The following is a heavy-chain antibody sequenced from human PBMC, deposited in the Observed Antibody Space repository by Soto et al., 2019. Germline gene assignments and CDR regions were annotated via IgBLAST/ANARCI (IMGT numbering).Heavy chain of an antibody. J-gene: IGHJ6*02. CDR1: GGTFSSYA. D-gene: IGHD2-15*01. CDR3: AREGIGYCSGGSCPGYYYYGMDV. V-gene: IGHV1-69*12. Sequence: QVQLVQSGAEVKKPGSSVKVSCKASGGTFSSYAISWVRQAPGQGLEWMGGIIPIFGTANYAQKFQGRVTITATESPGTDYMGLCSLRSEDPAVYYCAREGIGYCSGGSCPGYYYYGMDVWGQGTTVTVSS. CDR2: IIPIFGTA.